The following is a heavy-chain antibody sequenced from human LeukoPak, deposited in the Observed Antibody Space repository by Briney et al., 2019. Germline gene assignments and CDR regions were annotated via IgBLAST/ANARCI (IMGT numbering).Heavy chain of an antibody. V-gene: IGHV1-69*05. Sequence: SVKVSCKASGGTFSSYAISWVRQAPGQGLEWLGGIIPIFGSANYARKFQGRVTITTDESTSTAYMELSSLRSEDTAVYYCASQTDYSGYHFYYYYMDVWGKGTTVTVSS. CDR2: IIPIFGSA. CDR3: ASQTDYSGYHFYYYYMDV. CDR1: GGTFSSYA. J-gene: IGHJ6*03. D-gene: IGHD5-12*01.